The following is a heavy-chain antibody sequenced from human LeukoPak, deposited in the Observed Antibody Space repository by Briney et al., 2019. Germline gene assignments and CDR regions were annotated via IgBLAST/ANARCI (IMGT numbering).Heavy chain of an antibody. CDR1: GFTFSSYW. Sequence: PGGSLRLSCAASGFTFSSYWMSWVRQAPGKGGEWVANIKQEGREKYYGDCVKGRFTISREKAKNSLYLQINSLRAEDTAVYYCARGYYYDSSGYYLDYWGQGTLVTVSS. D-gene: IGHD3-22*01. J-gene: IGHJ4*02. CDR3: ARGYYYDSSGYYLDY. CDR2: IKQEGREK. V-gene: IGHV3-7*04.